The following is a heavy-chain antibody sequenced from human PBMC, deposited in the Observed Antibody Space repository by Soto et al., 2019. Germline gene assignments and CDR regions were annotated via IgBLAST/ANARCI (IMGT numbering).Heavy chain of an antibody. V-gene: IGHV3-9*01. CDR1: GFTFDDYA. CDR3: AKDTTPYYYYMDV. CDR2: ISWNSGSI. Sequence: PGGSLRLSCAASGFTFDDYAMHWVRQAPGKGLEWVSGISWNSGSIGYADSVKGRFTISRDNAKNSLYLQMNSLRAEDTALYYCAKDTTPYYYYMDVWGKGTTVTSP. J-gene: IGHJ6*03. D-gene: IGHD2-15*01.